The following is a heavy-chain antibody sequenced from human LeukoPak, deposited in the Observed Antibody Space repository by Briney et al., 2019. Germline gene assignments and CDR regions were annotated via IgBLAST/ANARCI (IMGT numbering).Heavy chain of an antibody. CDR3: ARVRRSGGRFDP. CDR2: INSDGSST. D-gene: IGHD3-16*01. V-gene: IGHV3-74*01. Sequence: GGSLRLSCAASGFTFSSYWMHWVRQAPGKGLVWVSRINSDGSSTSYADSVKGRFTISRDNAKNTLYLQMNSLRAEDTAVYYCARVRRSGGRFDPWGQGTLVTVSS. CDR1: GFTFSSYW. J-gene: IGHJ5*02.